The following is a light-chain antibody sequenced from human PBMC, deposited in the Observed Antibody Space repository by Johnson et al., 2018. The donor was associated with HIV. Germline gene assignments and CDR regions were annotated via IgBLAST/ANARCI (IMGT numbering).Light chain of an antibody. V-gene: IGLV1-51*01. CDR3: GTWYSSLSAGGG. CDR2: DNN. CDR1: SSNIGNNY. Sequence: QSVLTQPPSVSAAPGQKVTISCSGSSSNIGNNYVSWYQQLPGTAPKLLIYDNNQRPSGIPDRFSGSKSGTSATLGITGLQTGDEADYYCGTWYSSLSAGGGFGTGTKVTVL. J-gene: IGLJ1*01.